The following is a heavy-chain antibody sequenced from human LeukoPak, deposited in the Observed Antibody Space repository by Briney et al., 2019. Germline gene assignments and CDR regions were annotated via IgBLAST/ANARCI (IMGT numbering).Heavy chain of an antibody. D-gene: IGHD5-12*01. CDR2: ISGSGDST. J-gene: IGHJ4*02. CDR3: ARPYSGRKDNYFDY. CDR1: GFTFSSNS. V-gene: IGHV3-23*01. Sequence: PGGSLRLSCAASGFTFSSNSMTWVRQTPGKGLEWVSGISGSGDSTFYADSVKGRFTISRDNSKNTLYLQMNSLRAEDTAVYYCARPYSGRKDNYFDYWGQGTLVTVSS.